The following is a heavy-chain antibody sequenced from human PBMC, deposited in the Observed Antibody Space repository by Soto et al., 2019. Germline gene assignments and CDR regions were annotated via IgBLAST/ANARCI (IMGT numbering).Heavy chain of an antibody. CDR1: GYAFTSYH. CDR3: ARDTPPLDV. V-gene: IGHV1-18*01. J-gene: IGHJ6*02. CDR2: ISAYNGNT. Sequence: QVQLVQSGAEVKKPGTSVKVSCKASGYAFTSYHISWVRHAPGQGLEWMAWISAYNGNTNYAQKLQGRVTMTTDTPTSSAYMELRSLRSDDTAVYYCARDTPPLDVWGQGTTVTVSS.